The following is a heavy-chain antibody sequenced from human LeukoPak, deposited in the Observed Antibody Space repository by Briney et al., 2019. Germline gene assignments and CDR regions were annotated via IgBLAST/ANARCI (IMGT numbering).Heavy chain of an antibody. D-gene: IGHD5-12*01. V-gene: IGHV3-7*01. CDR1: GFTFSSYW. CDR2: INEDGSEK. Sequence: PGGSLRLSCAASGFTFSSYWMSWVRQAPGKGLEWVSNINEDGSEKYYVDSVKGRFTISRDNAKNTLYLQMNSLRAEDTAVYYCARDGSGYGKFDYWGQGNLVTVSS. CDR3: ARDGSGYGKFDY. J-gene: IGHJ4*02.